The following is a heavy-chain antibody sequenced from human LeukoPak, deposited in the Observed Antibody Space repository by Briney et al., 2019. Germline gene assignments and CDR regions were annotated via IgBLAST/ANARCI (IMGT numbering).Heavy chain of an antibody. V-gene: IGHV3-43*01. CDR1: GFTFDDYT. D-gene: IGHD3-10*01. CDR2: INWDGGST. J-gene: IGHJ3*02. CDR3: AKDTGAGSGSYLDI. Sequence: PGGSLRLSCAASGFTFDDYTMHWVRQAPGKGLEWVSLINWDGGSTYYADSVKGRFTISRDNSKNSLYLQMNSLRTEDTALYYCAKDTGAGSGSYLDIWGQGTMVTVSS.